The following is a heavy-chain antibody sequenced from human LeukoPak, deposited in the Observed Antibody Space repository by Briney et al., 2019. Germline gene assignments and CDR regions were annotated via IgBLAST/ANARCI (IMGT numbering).Heavy chain of an antibody. CDR3: ARGPLDSGYTYFDY. CDR2: TFHRSKWYN. V-gene: IGHV6-1*01. CDR1: GDSVSSNSAA. J-gene: IGHJ4*02. Sequence: SQTLSLTCAISGDSVSSNSAAWNWVRQSPSRGLEWLGRTFHRSKWYNDYAVFVKSRITINPDTSKNQFSLQLSSVTAADTAVYYCARGPLDSGYTYFDYWGQGTLVSVAS. D-gene: IGHD5-12*01.